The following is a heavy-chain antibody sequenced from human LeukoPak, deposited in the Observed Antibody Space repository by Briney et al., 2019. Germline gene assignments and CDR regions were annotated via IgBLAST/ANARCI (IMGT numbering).Heavy chain of an antibody. J-gene: IGHJ4*02. CDR1: GFTFSDYY. CDR2: IYSGGST. V-gene: IGHV3-66*01. Sequence: GGSLRLSCAASGFTFSDYYMSWVRQAPGKGLEWVSVIYSGGSTYYADSVKGRFTISRDNSKNTLYLQMNSLRAEDTAVYYCATSQVLDYWGQGTLVTVSS. CDR3: ATSQVLDY.